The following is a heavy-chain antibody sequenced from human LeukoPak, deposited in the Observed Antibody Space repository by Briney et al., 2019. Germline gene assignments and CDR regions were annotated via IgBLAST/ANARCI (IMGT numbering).Heavy chain of an antibody. D-gene: IGHD3-22*01. V-gene: IGHV3-43*02. CDR2: ISADGDST. CDR1: GFSFDDYA. CDR3: AKDQAPYYYATTGYPDY. Sequence: GGSLRLSCAAAGFSFDDYAMYWVRQAPGKGLQWVSVISADGDSTYYADSVTGRFTISRENSKNSLYLQMNSLRSEDTAFYYCAKDQAPYYYATTGYPDYWGQGTLVTVSS. J-gene: IGHJ4*02.